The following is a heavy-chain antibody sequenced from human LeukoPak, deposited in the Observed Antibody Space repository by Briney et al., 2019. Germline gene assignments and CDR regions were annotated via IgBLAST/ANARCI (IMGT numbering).Heavy chain of an antibody. CDR3: ARGKYYDSWSGHRYYYMDV. CDR1: GYSFTGYY. D-gene: IGHD3-3*01. V-gene: IGHV7-4-1*02. J-gene: IGHJ6*03. CDR2: INTDTGKP. Sequence: GASVKVSCKASGYSFTGYYMHWVRQAPGQRLEWMGWINTDTGKPTYAQGFTRRFVFSLDTSVSTAYLQISSLQAEDTAVYYCARGKYYDSWSGHRYYYMDVWGKGTTVTVSS.